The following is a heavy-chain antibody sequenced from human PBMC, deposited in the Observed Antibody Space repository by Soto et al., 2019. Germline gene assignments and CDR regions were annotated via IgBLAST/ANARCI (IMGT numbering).Heavy chain of an antibody. J-gene: IGHJ4*02. Sequence: SVKVSCKASGGTFSSYTISWVRQAPGQGLEWMGRIIPSLGRTNYAQKFQGRVTITADTSTSTVYMELSSLRSEGTAVYYCARDGGDFDYWGQGTLVTVSS. CDR2: IIPSLGRT. D-gene: IGHD3-3*01. CDR1: GGTFSSYT. V-gene: IGHV1-69*08. CDR3: ARDGGDFDY.